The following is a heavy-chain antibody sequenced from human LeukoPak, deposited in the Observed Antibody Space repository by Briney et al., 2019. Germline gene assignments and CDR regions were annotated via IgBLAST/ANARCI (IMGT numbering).Heavy chain of an antibody. CDR1: GFTFSTFA. CDR3: AKGGLQTRNWYFAL. V-gene: IGHV3-23*01. CDR2: IFPSGGEI. Sequence: PAGGSLRLSCVASGFTFSTFAMIWVRQPPGKGLEWVSSIFPSGGEIHYADSVRGRFTISRDNSKSTLSLQMNSLRVEDTAIYYCAKGGLQTRNWYFALWGRGTLVTVSS. J-gene: IGHJ2*01. D-gene: IGHD5-18*01.